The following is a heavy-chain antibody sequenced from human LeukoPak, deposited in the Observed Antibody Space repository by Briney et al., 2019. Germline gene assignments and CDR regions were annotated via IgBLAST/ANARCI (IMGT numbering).Heavy chain of an antibody. CDR3: ARAGYYFDY. V-gene: IGHV3-48*03. J-gene: IGHJ4*02. CDR2: ISSSGSGI. CDR1: GFTFSSYE. Sequence: PGGSLRLSCAASGFTFSSYEMNGVRQAPGKGLEGVSYISSSGSGIYYADSVKGRFTISRDNAKKSLYLHMNSLRAEDTAVYYCARAGYYFDYWGQGTLVTVSS.